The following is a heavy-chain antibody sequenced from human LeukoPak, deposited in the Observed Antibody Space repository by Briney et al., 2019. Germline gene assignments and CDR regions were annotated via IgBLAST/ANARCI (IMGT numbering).Heavy chain of an antibody. D-gene: IGHD6-6*01. CDR2: ISWDGGST. CDR3: AKDKGSSSHYFDY. Sequence: GGPLRLSCAASGFTFDDYAMHWVRQAPGKGLEWVSLISWDGGSTYYADSVKGRFTISRDNSKNSLYLQMNSLRAEDTALYYCAKDKGSSSHYFDYWGQGTLVTVSS. J-gene: IGHJ4*02. V-gene: IGHV3-43D*03. CDR1: GFTFDDYA.